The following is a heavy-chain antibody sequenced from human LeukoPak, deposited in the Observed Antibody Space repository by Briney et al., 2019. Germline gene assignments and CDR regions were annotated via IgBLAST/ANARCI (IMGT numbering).Heavy chain of an antibody. CDR3: AKGPPGDFWSGYLFDP. V-gene: IGHV3-23*01. CDR1: GFTFSSYA. D-gene: IGHD3-3*01. CDR2: ISGSGGST. Sequence: GGSLRLSCAASGFTFSSYAMSWVRQAPGKGLEWVSAISGSGGSTYYADSVKGRFTISRDNSKNTLYLQMNSLRAEDTAVYYCAKGPPGDFWSGYLFDPWGQGTLVTVSS. J-gene: IGHJ5*02.